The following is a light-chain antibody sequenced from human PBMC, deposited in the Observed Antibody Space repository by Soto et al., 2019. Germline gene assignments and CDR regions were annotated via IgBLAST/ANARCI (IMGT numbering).Light chain of an antibody. Sequence: QSVLTQPPSVSGAPGQRVTISCTGSSSNIGAGYDVHWYQQLPGTAPKLLIYGHSNRPSGVPDRFSGSKSGTSASLAITGLQAEDEADYYCQSYDSSLSGYVVFGGGIKLTVL. CDR1: SSNIGAGYD. V-gene: IGLV1-40*01. J-gene: IGLJ2*01. CDR3: QSYDSSLSGYVV. CDR2: GHS.